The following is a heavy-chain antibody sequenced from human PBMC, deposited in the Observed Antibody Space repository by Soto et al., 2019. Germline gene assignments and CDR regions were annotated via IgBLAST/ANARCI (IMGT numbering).Heavy chain of an antibody. Sequence: SLRLSCEATGFPFSSHEMNWIHQTPGKRLEWITKISGSGSTINYADSVKGRFTISRDNVQRTLHLQMDSLRVEDTGVHYCARGGVYWGRGTLGTVSS. CDR2: ISGSGSTI. D-gene: IGHD2-8*01. CDR1: GFPFSSHE. CDR3: ARGGVY. V-gene: IGHV3-48*03. J-gene: IGHJ1*01.